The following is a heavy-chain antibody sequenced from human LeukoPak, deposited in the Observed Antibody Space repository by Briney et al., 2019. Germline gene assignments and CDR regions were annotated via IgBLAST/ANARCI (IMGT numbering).Heavy chain of an antibody. CDR1: GFTFSSYG. J-gene: IGHJ4*02. CDR3: ARDLIVGYFDY. CDR2: IWYDGSNK. D-gene: IGHD1-26*01. V-gene: IGHV3-30*19. Sequence: GGSLRLSCAASGFTFSSYGTHWVRQAPGKGLEWVAVIWYDGSNKYYADSVKGRFTISRDNSKNTLYLQMNSLRAEDTAVYYCARDLIVGYFDYWGQGTLVTVSS.